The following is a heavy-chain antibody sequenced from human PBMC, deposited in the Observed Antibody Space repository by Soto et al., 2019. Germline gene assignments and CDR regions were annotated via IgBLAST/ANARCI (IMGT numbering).Heavy chain of an antibody. D-gene: IGHD3-22*01. V-gene: IGHV4-30-4*01. J-gene: IGHJ4*02. CDR2: IYYSGST. CDR1: GGSISSGDYY. CDR3: ARAFDDSSGYYGGLGY. Sequence: PSETLSLTCTVSGGSISSGDYYWSWIRQPPGKGLEWIGYIYYSGSTYYNPSLKNRITISVDTSKNQLSLKLSSVTAADAAVYYCARAFDDSSGYYGGLGYWGQGTLVTVSS.